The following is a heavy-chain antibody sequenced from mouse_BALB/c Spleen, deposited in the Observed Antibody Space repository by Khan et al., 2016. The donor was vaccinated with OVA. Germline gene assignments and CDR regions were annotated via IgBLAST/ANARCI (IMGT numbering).Heavy chain of an antibody. D-gene: IGHD1-3*01. Sequence: VQLQESGAELAKPGASVKMSCKVSGYSIINYWILWVKQRLGQGLEWIGYIIPSTGYTEYNPNFKDKATLTADKSSSTVYMQLSSLTSEDSADYYASRRGIRRDFDYWGQGTTLTVSS. J-gene: IGHJ2*01. CDR2: IIPSTGYT. CDR3: SRRGIRRDFDY. V-gene: IGHV1-4*01. CDR1: GYSIINYW.